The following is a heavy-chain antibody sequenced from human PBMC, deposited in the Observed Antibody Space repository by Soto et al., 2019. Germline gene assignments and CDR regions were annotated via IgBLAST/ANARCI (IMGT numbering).Heavy chain of an antibody. Sequence: GGSLRLSCAASGFTFSSYAMSWVRQAPGKGLEWVSAISGSGGSTYYADSVKGRFTISRDNPKNTLYLQMSSLRAEDTAVYYCAKEAGSSSLGYDAFDIWGQGTMVTVSS. V-gene: IGHV3-23*01. J-gene: IGHJ3*02. CDR1: GFTFSSYA. D-gene: IGHD6-13*01. CDR2: ISGSGGST. CDR3: AKEAGSSSLGYDAFDI.